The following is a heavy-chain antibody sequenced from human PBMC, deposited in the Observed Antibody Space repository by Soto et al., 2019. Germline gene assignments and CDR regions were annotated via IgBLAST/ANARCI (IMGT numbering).Heavy chain of an antibody. V-gene: IGHV4-30-4*01. D-gene: IGHD3-10*01. CDR1: GGSISSGDYY. CDR3: AQSGLGGMVRGVDYYYYGMDV. Sequence: SETLSLTCTVSGGSISSGDYYWSWIRQPPGKGLEWIGYIYYSGSTYYNPSLKSRVTISVDTSKNQFSLKLSSVTAADTAVYYCAQSGLGGMVRGVDYYYYGMDVWGQGTTVTVS. CDR2: IYYSGST. J-gene: IGHJ6*02.